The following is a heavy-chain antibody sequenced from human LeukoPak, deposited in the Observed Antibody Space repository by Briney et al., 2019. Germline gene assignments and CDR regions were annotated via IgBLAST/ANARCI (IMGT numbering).Heavy chain of an antibody. CDR2: IYYSGST. D-gene: IGHD4-17*01. CDR1: GGSISSYY. CDR3: AGTVTTGRSFDY. Sequence: SETLSLTCTVSGGSISSYYWSWIRQPPGKGLERIGYIYYSGSTNYNPSLKSRVTISVDTSKNQFSLKLSSVTAADTAVYYCAGTVTTGRSFDYWGQGTLVTVSS. J-gene: IGHJ4*02. V-gene: IGHV4-59*01.